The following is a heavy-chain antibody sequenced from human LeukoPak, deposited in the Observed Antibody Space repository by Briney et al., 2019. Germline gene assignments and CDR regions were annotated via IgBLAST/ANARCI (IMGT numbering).Heavy chain of an antibody. CDR2: IYYSGST. CDR3: ASGGLDSSGSTVDY. Sequence: ASETLSLTCAVYGGSFSGYYWSWIRQHPGKGLEWIGYIYYSGSTYYNPSLKSRVTISVDTSKNQFSLKLSSVTAADTAVYYCASGGLDSSGSTVDYWGQGTLVTVSS. J-gene: IGHJ4*02. V-gene: IGHV4-31*11. D-gene: IGHD3-22*01. CDR1: GGSFSGYY.